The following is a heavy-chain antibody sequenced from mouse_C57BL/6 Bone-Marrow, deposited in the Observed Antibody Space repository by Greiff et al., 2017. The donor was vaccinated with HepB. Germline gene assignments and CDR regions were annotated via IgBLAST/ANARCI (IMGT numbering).Heavy chain of an antibody. J-gene: IGHJ4*01. V-gene: IGHV1-55*01. CDR2: IYPGSGST. CDR1: GYTFTSYW. Sequence: QVQLQQPGAELVKPGASVKMSCKASGYTFTSYWITWVKQRPGQGLEWIGDIYPGSGSTNYNEKFKSKATLTVDTSSSTAYMQLSSLTSEDSAVYYCARYYGSSTDYYAMDYWGQGTSVTGSS. D-gene: IGHD1-1*01. CDR3: ARYYGSSTDYYAMDY.